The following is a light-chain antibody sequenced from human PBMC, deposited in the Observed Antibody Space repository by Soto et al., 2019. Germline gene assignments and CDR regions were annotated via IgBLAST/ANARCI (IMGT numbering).Light chain of an antibody. J-gene: IGKJ4*01. CDR1: QSVSSN. CDR3: QQYNNWPPLT. V-gene: IGKV3-15*01. CDR2: AAS. Sequence: EIVMTQSPATLSVSPGERATLSCRASQSVSSNLAWYQQKPGQAPRLLIYAASTRATGIPARFSGSGSGTEFTLTISDLQSGDFAVYYCQQYNNWPPLTFGGGTKVEIK.